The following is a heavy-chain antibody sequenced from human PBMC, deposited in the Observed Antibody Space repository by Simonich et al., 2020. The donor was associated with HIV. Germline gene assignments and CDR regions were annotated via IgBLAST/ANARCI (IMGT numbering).Heavy chain of an antibody. CDR1: GGSLSGYF. Sequence: QVQLQQWGAGLLKPSETLSLTCAVYGGSLSGYFWSWIRQPPGKGLEWIGEINHSVSTNYNPSLKRRVTTSVDTSKNQFSLKLSSVTAADTAVYYCARLKVVGTTNVLYYFDYWGQGTLVTVSS. D-gene: IGHD1-26*01. CDR2: INHSVST. CDR3: ARLKVVGTTNVLYYFDY. J-gene: IGHJ4*02. V-gene: IGHV4-34*01.